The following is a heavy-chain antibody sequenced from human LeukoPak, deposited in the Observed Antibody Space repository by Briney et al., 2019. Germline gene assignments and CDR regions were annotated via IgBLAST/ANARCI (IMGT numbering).Heavy chain of an antibody. CDR3: ARGNHYYDSSGYIPDY. CDR2: ISYDGSNK. D-gene: IGHD3-22*01. J-gene: IGHJ4*02. CDR1: GFTFSSYA. Sequence: SGGSLRLSCAASGFTFSSYAMHWVRQAPGKGLEWVAVISYDGSNKYCADSVKGRFTISRDNSKSTLYLQMNSLRAEDTAVYYCARGNHYYDSSGYIPDYWGQGTLVTVSS. V-gene: IGHV3-30*01.